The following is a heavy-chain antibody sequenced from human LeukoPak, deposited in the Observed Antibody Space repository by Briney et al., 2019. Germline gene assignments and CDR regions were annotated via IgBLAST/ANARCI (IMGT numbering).Heavy chain of an antibody. D-gene: IGHD3-10*01. CDR3: AKAVLDYYGSGSYGMDV. J-gene: IGHJ6*02. V-gene: IGHV3-23*01. CDR2: ISGSGGST. Sequence: PGGSLRLSCAASGFTFSSYAMSWVRQAPGKGLEWVSAISGSGGSTYYADSVKGRFTISRDNSKNTLYLQMNSLRAEDTAVYYCAKAVLDYYGSGSYGMDVWGQGTTVTVSS. CDR1: GFTFSSYA.